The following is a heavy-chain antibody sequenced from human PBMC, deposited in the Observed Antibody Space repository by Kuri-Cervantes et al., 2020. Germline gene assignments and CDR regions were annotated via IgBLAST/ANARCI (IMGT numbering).Heavy chain of an antibody. CDR1: GYSISSGYY. D-gene: IGHD6-19*01. CDR2: VYQIGTT. J-gene: IGHJ5*02. CDR3: ARSIVVTEGVGDWFDP. V-gene: IGHV4-38-2*01. Sequence: GSLRLSCDVSGYSISSGYYWGWIRQPPGKGLEWIASVYQIGTTSYNPSLKSRITISLDTSKNQFSLKLSSVTAADTAVYYCARSIVVTEGVGDWFDPWGQGTLVTVSS.